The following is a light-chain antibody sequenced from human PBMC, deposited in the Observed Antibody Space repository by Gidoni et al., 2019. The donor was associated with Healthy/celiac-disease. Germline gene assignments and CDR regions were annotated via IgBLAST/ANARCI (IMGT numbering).Light chain of an antibody. V-gene: IGKV1-39*01. CDR1: QSINSY. Sequence: DIQMTQSPSSLSASVGDRVTITCRASQSINSYLNWYQQKPGKAPKLLIYAASSLQSGVPSRFSGSGSGTDFTLTISSLQPEDFATYYCQQCYSTPRTFGQGTKVEIK. CDR3: QQCYSTPRT. J-gene: IGKJ1*01. CDR2: AAS.